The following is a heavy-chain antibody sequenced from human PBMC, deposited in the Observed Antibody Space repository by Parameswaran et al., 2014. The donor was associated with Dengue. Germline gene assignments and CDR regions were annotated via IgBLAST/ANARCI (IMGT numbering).Heavy chain of an antibody. CDR3: ASPQISQDY. Sequence: VRQMPGKGLEWMGIIYPGDSDTRYSPSFQGQVTISADKSISTAYLQWSSLKASDTAMYYCASPQISQDYWGQGTLVTVSS. J-gene: IGHJ4*02. CDR2: IYPGDSDT. V-gene: IGHV5-51*01. D-gene: IGHD2-15*01.